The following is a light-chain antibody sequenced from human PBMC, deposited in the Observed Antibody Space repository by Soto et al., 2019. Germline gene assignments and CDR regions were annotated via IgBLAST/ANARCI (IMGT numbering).Light chain of an antibody. V-gene: IGLV1-44*01. CDR1: GADIGSNA. J-gene: IGLJ1*01. Sequence: SVLTQPPPAAGTPRGGVTISYSGSGADIGSNAVNWYQQLPGTAPKLLIYTNNQRPSGVPDRFSGSKSGTSGSLAISGLQSEDEADYYRAAWDESLSGYVFGTGTKVTVL. CDR2: TNN. CDR3: AAWDESLSGYV.